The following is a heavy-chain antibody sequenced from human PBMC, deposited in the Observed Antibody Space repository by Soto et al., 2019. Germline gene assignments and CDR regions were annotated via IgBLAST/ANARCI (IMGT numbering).Heavy chain of an antibody. CDR1: GFIFSSYA. D-gene: IGHD6-19*01. J-gene: IGHJ3*02. V-gene: IGHV3-23*01. CDR2: ISGGGTTA. CDR3: AKTTDGWFSAFEI. Sequence: EVQLLESGGGFVQPGGSLRLSCAASGFIFSSYAMSWVRQAPGKELGGVSAISGGGTTAYYADSVKGRFTFSRDNSKKTMYLQMNSLRAEDTAVYYCAKTTDGWFSAFEIWGQGTMVTVSS.